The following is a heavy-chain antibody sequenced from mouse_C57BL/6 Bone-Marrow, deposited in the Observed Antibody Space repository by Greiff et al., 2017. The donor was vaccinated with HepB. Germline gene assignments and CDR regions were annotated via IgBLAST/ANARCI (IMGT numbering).Heavy chain of an antibody. CDR2: IYYSGTN. J-gene: IGHJ2*01. D-gene: IGHD6-2*01. Sequence: EVKLMESGPGLVKPSQTVFLTCTVTGISITTGNYRWSWIRQFPGNKLEWIGYIYYSGTNTYNPSLTSRTTITRDTPKNQFFLEMNSLTAEDTATYYCAPLTVSVDYFDYWGQGTTLTVSS. CDR1: GISITTGNYR. CDR3: APLTVSVDYFDY. V-gene: IGHV3-5*01.